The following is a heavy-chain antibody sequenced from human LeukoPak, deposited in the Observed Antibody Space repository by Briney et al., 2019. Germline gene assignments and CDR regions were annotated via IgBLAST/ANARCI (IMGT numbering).Heavy chain of an antibody. V-gene: IGHV1-8*03. D-gene: IGHD3-3*01. CDR3: ARGPQYYDFYYCYMDV. Sequence: ASVKVSCKASGYTFTSYDINWVRQATGQGLEWMGWMNPNSGNTGYAQKFQGRVTITRNTSISTAYMELSSLRSEDTAVYYCARGPQYYDFYYCYMDVWGKGTTVTVSS. CDR2: MNPNSGNT. J-gene: IGHJ6*03. CDR1: GYTFTSYD.